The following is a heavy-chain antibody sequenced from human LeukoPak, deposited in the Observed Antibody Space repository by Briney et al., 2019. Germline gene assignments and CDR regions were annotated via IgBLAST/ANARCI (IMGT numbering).Heavy chain of an antibody. CDR1: GGSISSYY. V-gene: IGHV4-59*01. CDR2: IYYSGST. J-gene: IGHJ3*02. Sequence: SETLSFTCTVSGGSISSYYWSWIRQPPGKGLEWIGYIYYSGSTNYNPSLKSRVTISVDTSKNQFSLKLSSVTAADTAVYYCARPTRRTYDAFDIWGQGTMVTVSS. CDR3: ARPTRRTYDAFDI.